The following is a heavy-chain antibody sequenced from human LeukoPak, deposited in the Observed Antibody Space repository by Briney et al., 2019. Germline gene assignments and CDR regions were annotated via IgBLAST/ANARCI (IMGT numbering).Heavy chain of an antibody. D-gene: IGHD3-9*01. J-gene: IGHJ6*02. Sequence: GGSLRLSCAASGFTFNNYWMSWVRQAPGKGLEWVSAISGSGGSTYYADSVKGRFTISRDNSKNTLYLQMNSLRAEDTAVYYCANFGAGFIERYFDWLPPRDGMDVWGQGTTVTVSS. CDR1: GFTFNNYW. CDR2: ISGSGGST. CDR3: ANFGAGFIERYFDWLPPRDGMDV. V-gene: IGHV3-23*01.